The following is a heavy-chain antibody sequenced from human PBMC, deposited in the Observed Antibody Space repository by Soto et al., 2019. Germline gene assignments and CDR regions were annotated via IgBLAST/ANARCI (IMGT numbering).Heavy chain of an antibody. D-gene: IGHD2-21*02. J-gene: IGHJ3*02. CDR1: GFTFSSYA. CDR3: AREYGGNSLWSDAFDI. Sequence: QVQLVESGGGVVQPGRSLRLSCAASGFTFSSYAMHWVRQAPGKGLEWVAVISYDGSNKYYADSVKGRFTISRDNSKNTLYLQMNSLRAEDTAVYYCAREYGGNSLWSDAFDIWGQGTMVTVSS. CDR2: ISYDGSNK. V-gene: IGHV3-30-3*01.